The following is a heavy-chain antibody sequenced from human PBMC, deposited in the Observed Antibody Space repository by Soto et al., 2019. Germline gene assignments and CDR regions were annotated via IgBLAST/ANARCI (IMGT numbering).Heavy chain of an antibody. D-gene: IGHD1-1*01. V-gene: IGHV1-8*01. CDR3: ARRAETNGWNGFGADKYYFDF. CDR2: MNPSTGNS. CDR1: GYTFTSYD. J-gene: IGHJ4*02. Sequence: ASVKVSCKASGYTFTSYDIYWVRQATGQGLEWMGWMNPSTGNSGYAQKFQGRVTMTSDTSISTAHMELSSLRSEDTAVYYCARRAETNGWNGFGADKYYFDFWGQGTLGTVSS.